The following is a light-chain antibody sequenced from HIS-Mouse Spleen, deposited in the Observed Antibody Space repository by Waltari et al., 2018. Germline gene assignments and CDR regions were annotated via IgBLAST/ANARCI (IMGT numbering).Light chain of an antibody. J-gene: IGLJ3*02. CDR1: SLDVGSYNL. CDR3: CSYAGSSTWV. CDR2: EGS. V-gene: IGLV2-23*01. Sequence: QSALTQPASVSGSPGQSITISCTGTSLDVGSYNLVSWYQQPPGKAPKLMIYEGSKRPSGVSNRFSGSKSGNTASLTISGLQAEDEADYYCCSYAGSSTWVFGGGTKLTVL.